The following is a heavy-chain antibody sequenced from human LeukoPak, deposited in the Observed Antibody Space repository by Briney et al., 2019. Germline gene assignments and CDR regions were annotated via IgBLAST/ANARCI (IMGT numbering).Heavy chain of an antibody. Sequence: GGSLRLSCAASGFTFSSYWMSWVRQAPGKGLEWVSAISGSGGSTYYADSVKGRFTISRDNSKNTLYLQMNSLRAEDTAVYYCAKEPLLWFGESRAFDIWGQGTMVTVFS. D-gene: IGHD3-10*01. V-gene: IGHV3-23*01. CDR3: AKEPLLWFGESRAFDI. CDR2: ISGSGGST. CDR1: GFTFSSYW. J-gene: IGHJ3*02.